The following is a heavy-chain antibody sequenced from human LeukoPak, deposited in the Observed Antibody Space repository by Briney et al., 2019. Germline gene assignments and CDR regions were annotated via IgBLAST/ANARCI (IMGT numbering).Heavy chain of an antibody. CDR3: ASSRYGDFGDY. J-gene: IGHJ4*02. Sequence: GGSLGLSCAASGFTFSSYWMSWVRQAPGKGLEWVANIKQDGSEKYYVDSVKGRFTISRDNAKNSLYLQMNSLRAEDTAVYYCASSRYGDFGDYWGQGTLVTVSS. CDR1: GFTFSSYW. D-gene: IGHD4-17*01. CDR2: IKQDGSEK. V-gene: IGHV3-7*01.